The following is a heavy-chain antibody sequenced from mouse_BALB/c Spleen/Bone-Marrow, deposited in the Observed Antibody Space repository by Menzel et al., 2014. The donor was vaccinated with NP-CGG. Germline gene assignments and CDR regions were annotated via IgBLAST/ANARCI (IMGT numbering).Heavy chain of an antibody. D-gene: IGHD2-14*01. Sequence: EVKLVESGPELVKPGASVKISCKASGYSFTGYYMHWVKQSHVKSLEWIGRINPYNGATSYNQNFKVKASLTVDKSSSTAYMGLHSLTSEDSAVYYCAKNYRYDGALDYWGQGTSVTVSS. J-gene: IGHJ4*01. V-gene: IGHV1-26*01. CDR2: INPYNGAT. CDR1: GYSFTGYY. CDR3: AKNYRYDGALDY.